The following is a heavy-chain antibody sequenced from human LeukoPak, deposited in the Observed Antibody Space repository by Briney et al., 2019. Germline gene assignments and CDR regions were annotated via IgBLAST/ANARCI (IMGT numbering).Heavy chain of an antibody. CDR3: AENLQYQLLFPNWFDP. V-gene: IGHV3-23*01. J-gene: IGHJ5*02. Sequence: GGSLRLSCAASGFTFSSYAMSWVRQAPGKGLEWVSAISGSGGSTYYADSVKGRFTISRDNSKNTLYLQMNSLRAEDTAVYYCAENLQYQLLFPNWFDPWGQGTLVTVSS. D-gene: IGHD2-2*01. CDR1: GFTFSSYA. CDR2: ISGSGGST.